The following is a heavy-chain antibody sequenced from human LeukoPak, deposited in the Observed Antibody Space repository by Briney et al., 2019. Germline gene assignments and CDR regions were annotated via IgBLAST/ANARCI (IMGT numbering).Heavy chain of an antibody. CDR3: ARDWAHCSGGSCYLNWFDP. CDR2: IYYSGST. Sequence: PSETLSLTCTVSGGSISSYYWSWIRQPPGKGLEWIGYIYYSGSTNYNPPLKSRVTISVDTSKNQFSLKLSSVTAADTAVYYCARDWAHCSGGSCYLNWFDPWGQGTLVTVSS. J-gene: IGHJ5*02. D-gene: IGHD2-15*01. V-gene: IGHV4-59*01. CDR1: GGSISSYY.